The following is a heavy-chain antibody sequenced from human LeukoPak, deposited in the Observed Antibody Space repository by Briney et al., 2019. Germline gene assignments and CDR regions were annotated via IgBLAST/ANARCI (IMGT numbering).Heavy chain of an antibody. CDR3: AKTTPSFNWGQFDY. D-gene: IGHD7-27*01. V-gene: IGHV3-23*01. J-gene: IGHJ4*02. CDR2: ISASGGST. CDR1: RFTFSSYG. Sequence: GGSLRLSCAASRFTFSSYGMTWVRQAPGKGLEWVSGISASGGSTDYADSVKGRFTISRDNSKNTLYLQMNSLRAEDTAVYYCAKTTPSFNWGQFDYWGQGTLVTVSS.